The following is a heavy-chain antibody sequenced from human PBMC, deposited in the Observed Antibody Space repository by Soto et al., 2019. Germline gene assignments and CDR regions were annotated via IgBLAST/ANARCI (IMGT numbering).Heavy chain of an antibody. J-gene: IGHJ4*02. D-gene: IGHD6-25*01. Sequence: QVQLVQSGAEVKKPGASVKVSCKASGYTYISYGLTWVRQAPGQGLEWMGWISGYNRDTNHAQKFQGRVTMTRDTSTSTAYMELRSLTPDDTAVYYSARAARAQRDCDYWGQGTLVTVSS. CDR1: GYTYISYG. CDR3: ARAARAQRDCDY. CDR2: ISGYNRDT. V-gene: IGHV1-18*01.